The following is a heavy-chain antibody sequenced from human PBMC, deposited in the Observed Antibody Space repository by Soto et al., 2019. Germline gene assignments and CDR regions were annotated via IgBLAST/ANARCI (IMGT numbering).Heavy chain of an antibody. CDR3: ARAGIAPGAPNY. J-gene: IGHJ4*02. D-gene: IGHD6-13*01. V-gene: IGHV3-74*01. Sequence: EVQLVESGGGLVQPGGSLRLSCVASGFTFSNYWMFWVRQAPGKGLVWVSHLNGDGISIRYADSVRGRFTISRDNAKNTVYLQMNSRRAEDTAMYYCARAGIAPGAPNYWGQGTLVTVSS. CDR2: LNGDGISI. CDR1: GFTFSNYW.